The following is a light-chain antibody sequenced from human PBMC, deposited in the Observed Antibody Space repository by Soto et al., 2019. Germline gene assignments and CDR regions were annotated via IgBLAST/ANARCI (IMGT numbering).Light chain of an antibody. Sequence: DIQMTQSPSPLSASVGDRVTITCRASQSISSYLNWYQQKPGQAPKLLIYGASSLQSGVPSRFSGSGSGTEFTLTITSLQPEDFASYYCQQANSFPRTLGQGTKVDIK. CDR3: QQANSFPRT. J-gene: IGKJ1*01. CDR1: QSISSY. CDR2: GAS. V-gene: IGKV1-39*01.